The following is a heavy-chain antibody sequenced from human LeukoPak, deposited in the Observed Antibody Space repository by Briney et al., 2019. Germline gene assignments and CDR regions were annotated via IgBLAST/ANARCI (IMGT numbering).Heavy chain of an antibody. Sequence: PGGSLRLSCAASGFTFSSYAMNWVRQAPGKGLEWVSTIGDSGVSTYYADSVKGRFTISRDNSKNTLYLQMNSLRAEDTALYYCTKLAVTTRDYWGQGTLVTVSS. J-gene: IGHJ4*02. CDR2: IGDSGVST. D-gene: IGHD4-17*01. CDR3: TKLAVTTRDY. V-gene: IGHV3-23*01. CDR1: GFTFSSYA.